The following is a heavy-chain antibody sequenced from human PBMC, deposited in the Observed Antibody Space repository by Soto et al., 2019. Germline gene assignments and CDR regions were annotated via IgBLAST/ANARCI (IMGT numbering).Heavy chain of an antibody. Sequence: GGSLRLSCAASGFPFSSYGMHWVRQAPGKGLEWVAVIWYDGSNKYYADSVKGRFTISRDNSKNTLYLQMNSLRAEDTAVYYCARENEGIAAAGNFYCYYYYMDVWGKGTTVTVSS. CDR2: IWYDGSNK. CDR1: GFPFSSYG. V-gene: IGHV3-33*01. J-gene: IGHJ6*03. CDR3: ARENEGIAAAGNFYCYYYYMDV. D-gene: IGHD6-13*01.